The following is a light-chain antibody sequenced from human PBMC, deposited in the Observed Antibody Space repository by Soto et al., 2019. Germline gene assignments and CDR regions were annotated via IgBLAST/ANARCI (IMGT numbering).Light chain of an antibody. CDR3: SSYTGTLDV. J-gene: IGLJ1*01. CDR2: EVS. V-gene: IGLV2-14*01. Sequence: QSVLTQPASVSGSPGQSITISCTGTSSDVGGYNYVSWYQQHPGKAPKLMIYEVSNRPSGVSDRFSASKSGNTAFLTISGLQAEDEADYYCSSYTGTLDVFGTGTKVTVL. CDR1: SSDVGGYNY.